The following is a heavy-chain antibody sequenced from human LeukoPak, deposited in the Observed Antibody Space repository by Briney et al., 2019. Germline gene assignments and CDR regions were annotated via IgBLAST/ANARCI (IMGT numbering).Heavy chain of an antibody. CDR2: ISSSSSYI. CDR3: ASMVRGGGSTP. CDR1: GFTFSSYS. V-gene: IGHV3-21*01. D-gene: IGHD3-10*01. Sequence: GGSLRLSCAASGFTFSSYSMNWVRQAPGKGLEWVSSISSSSSYIYYADSVKGRFTISRDNAKNSLYLQMNSLRAEDTAVYYCASMVRGGGSTPWGQGTLVTVSS. J-gene: IGHJ5*02.